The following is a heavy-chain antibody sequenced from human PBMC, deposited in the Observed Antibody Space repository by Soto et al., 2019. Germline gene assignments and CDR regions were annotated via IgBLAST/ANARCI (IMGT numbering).Heavy chain of an antibody. J-gene: IGHJ4*02. D-gene: IGHD3-10*01. CDR3: AKDVFGVWFGTVLSSDY. Sequence: PGGSLRLSCTASGFTFSIYAMSLVRQSPGQGLEWVSTVSGSGGETQYADSVKGRFTTSRHNSKNTLFLQMSSLRAEDTAVYYSAKDVFGVWFGTVLSSDYWGQGTVVTVYS. CDR2: VSGSGGET. CDR1: GFTFSIYA. V-gene: IGHV3-23*01.